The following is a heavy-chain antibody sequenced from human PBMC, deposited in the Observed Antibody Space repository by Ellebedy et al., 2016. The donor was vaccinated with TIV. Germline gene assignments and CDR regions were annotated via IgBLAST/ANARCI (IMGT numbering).Heavy chain of an antibody. CDR3: ARAPPPRGDRSADAFDI. CDR2: ISTYNGNT. CDR1: RYTFTTYG. J-gene: IGHJ3*02. Sequence: AASVKVSCKASRYTFTTYGISWVRQAPGQGLEWMGWISTYNGNTNYAQNFQGRVTITADKSTSTAYMELSSLRSEDTAVYYCARAPPPRGDRSADAFDIWGQGTMVTVSS. V-gene: IGHV1-18*01. D-gene: IGHD7-27*01.